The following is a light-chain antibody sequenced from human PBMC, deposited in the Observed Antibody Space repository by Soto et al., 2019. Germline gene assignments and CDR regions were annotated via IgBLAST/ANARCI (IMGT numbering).Light chain of an antibody. CDR1: SSDVGGYNY. CDR2: DVT. Sequence: QSALTQPRSVSGSPGQSVTISCTGTSSDVGGYNYVSWYQQHPGKAPKLMIFDVTKRPSGVPDRFSGSKSGNTASLTISGLQAEDEADYYCCSYAGSYTYVFGTGTKQTVL. J-gene: IGLJ1*01. V-gene: IGLV2-11*01. CDR3: CSYAGSYTYV.